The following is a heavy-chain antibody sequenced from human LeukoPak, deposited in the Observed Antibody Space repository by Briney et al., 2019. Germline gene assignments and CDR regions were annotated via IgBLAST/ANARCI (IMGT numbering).Heavy chain of an antibody. CDR1: GFTFSDSW. J-gene: IGHJ6*02. V-gene: IGHV3-7*01. D-gene: IGHD3-16*01. CDR2: MNQDGSAK. Sequence: GGSLRLSCAASGFTFSDSWMSWVRQAPGKGLEWVANMNQDGSAKGYVDSVRGRFTISRDNTRNSLYLQMSSLRPEDTAVYYCATYTHWVAGDVWGQGTTVTVSS. CDR3: ATYTHWVAGDV.